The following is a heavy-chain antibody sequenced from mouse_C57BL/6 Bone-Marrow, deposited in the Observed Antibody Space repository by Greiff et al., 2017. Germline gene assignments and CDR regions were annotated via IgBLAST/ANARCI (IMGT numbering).Heavy chain of an antibody. J-gene: IGHJ2*01. Sequence: EVQLQQSGPGLVKPSQSLSLTCSVTGYSITSGYYWNWIRQFPGNKLEWMGYISYDGSNNYNPSLKNRISITRDTSKNQFFLKLNSVTTEDTATYYCARALEDYWGQGTTLTVSS. V-gene: IGHV3-6*01. CDR1: GYSITSGYY. CDR3: ARALEDY. CDR2: ISYDGSN.